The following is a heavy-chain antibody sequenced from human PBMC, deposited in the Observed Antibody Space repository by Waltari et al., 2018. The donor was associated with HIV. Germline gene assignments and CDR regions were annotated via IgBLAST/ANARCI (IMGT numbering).Heavy chain of an antibody. J-gene: IGHJ3*02. CDR3: ARSGGSIRRGAFDI. Sequence: QVQLQQWGAGLLKPSETLSLTCAVYGGSFSGYYWSWIRQPPGKGLEWIGEINHSGSTNYNPSLKSRVTISVDTSKNQFSLKLSSVTAADTAVYYCARSGGSIRRGAFDIWGQGTMVTVSS. CDR2: INHSGST. CDR1: GGSFSGYY. V-gene: IGHV4-34*01. D-gene: IGHD6-19*01.